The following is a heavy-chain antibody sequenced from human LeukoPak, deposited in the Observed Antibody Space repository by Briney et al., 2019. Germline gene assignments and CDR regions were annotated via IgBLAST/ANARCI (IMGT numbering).Heavy chain of an antibody. D-gene: IGHD4-17*01. CDR1: GYTFTSYD. V-gene: IGHV1-8*01. CDR3: ARCPPLNTVTTLYNWFDP. Sequence: ASVEVSCKASGYTFTSYDINWVRQATGQGLEWMGWMNPNSGNTGYAQKFQGRVTMTRNTSISTAYMELSSLRSEDTAVYYCARCPPLNTVTTLYNWFDPWGQGTLVTVSS. CDR2: MNPNSGNT. J-gene: IGHJ5*02.